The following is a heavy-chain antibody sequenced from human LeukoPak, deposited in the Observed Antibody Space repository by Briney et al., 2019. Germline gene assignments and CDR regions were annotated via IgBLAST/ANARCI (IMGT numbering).Heavy chain of an antibody. CDR1: GGTFSSYA. Sequence: SVKVSCKATGGTFSSYAISWVRQAPGQGLEWMGGIIPIFGTANYAQKFQGRVTITADESTSTAYMELSSLRSEDTAVYYCARARGVKRTNWFDPWGQGTLVTVSS. V-gene: IGHV1-69*01. J-gene: IGHJ5*02. CDR2: IIPIFGTA. CDR3: ARARGVKRTNWFDP. D-gene: IGHD3-10*01.